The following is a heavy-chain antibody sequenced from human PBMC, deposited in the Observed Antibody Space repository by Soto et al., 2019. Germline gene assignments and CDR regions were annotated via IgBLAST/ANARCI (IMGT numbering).Heavy chain of an antibody. V-gene: IGHV4-34*01. CDR2: INHSGST. CDR1: GGSFSGYY. D-gene: IGHD4-17*01. CDR3: ARDPNYGGNNWYFDL. J-gene: IGHJ2*01. Sequence: PSETLSLTCAVYGGSFSGYYWSWIRQPPGKGLEWIGEINHSGSTNYNPSLKSRVTISVDTSKNQSSLKLSSVTAADTAVYYCARDPNYGGNNWYFDLWGRGTLVTVSS.